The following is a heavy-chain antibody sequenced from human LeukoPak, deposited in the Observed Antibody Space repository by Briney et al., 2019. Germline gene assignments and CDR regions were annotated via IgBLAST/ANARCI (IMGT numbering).Heavy chain of an antibody. Sequence: ASVKVSCKASGYTFTSYDINWVRQATGQGLEWMGWINPNSGGTNYAQKFQGRVTMTRDTSISTAYMELSRLRSDDTAVYYCARAYCSGGSCYRDWFDPWGQGTLVTVSS. CDR1: GYTFTSYD. D-gene: IGHD2-15*01. CDR3: ARAYCSGGSCYRDWFDP. V-gene: IGHV1-2*02. J-gene: IGHJ5*02. CDR2: INPNSGGT.